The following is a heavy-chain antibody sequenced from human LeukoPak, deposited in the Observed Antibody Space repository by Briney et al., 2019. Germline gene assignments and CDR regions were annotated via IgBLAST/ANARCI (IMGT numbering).Heavy chain of an antibody. CDR1: DGAITGYY. CDR2: THYGGTT. D-gene: IGHD6-13*01. Sequence: SETLSLTXTVSDGAITGYYWGWIRQPPGKGLDWVGHTHYGGTTNYNPSLKSRVTISVDTSKNQFSLKVTSVTAADTAVYYCASGYSTSWTYYFDYWGQGALVTVSS. J-gene: IGHJ4*02. V-gene: IGHV4-59*01. CDR3: ASGYSTSWTYYFDY.